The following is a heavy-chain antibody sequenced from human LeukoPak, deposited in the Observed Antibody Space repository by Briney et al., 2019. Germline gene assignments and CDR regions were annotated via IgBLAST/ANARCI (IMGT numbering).Heavy chain of an antibody. J-gene: IGHJ5*02. CDR3: ARDRSQDIVVVPAAS. V-gene: IGHV3-21*01. D-gene: IGHD2-2*01. CDR1: GFTFSSYS. Sequence: GTSLRLSCAASGFTFSSYSMNWVRQAPGKGLEWVSSISSSSSYIYYADSVKGRFTISRDNAKNSLYLQMNSLRAEDTAVYYCARDRSQDIVVVPAASWGQGTLVTVSS. CDR2: ISSSSSYI.